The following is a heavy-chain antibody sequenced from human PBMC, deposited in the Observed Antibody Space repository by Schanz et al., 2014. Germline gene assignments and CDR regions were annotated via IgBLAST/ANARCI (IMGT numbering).Heavy chain of an antibody. D-gene: IGHD6-19*01. CDR1: GYDFHIYA. CDR3: ARGECSSGWYDQDIAHFDY. V-gene: IGHV1-18*01. CDR2: ISANNGNT. Sequence: QILLVQPGPEVKKPGASVTVSCKASGYDFHIYAYSWVRQAPGQGLEWMGWISANNGNTNYAQKLQGRVTMTTDTTTSTAYMGLRSLRTDDTAVYYYARGECSSGWYDQDIAHFDYWGQGTLVTVSS. J-gene: IGHJ4*02.